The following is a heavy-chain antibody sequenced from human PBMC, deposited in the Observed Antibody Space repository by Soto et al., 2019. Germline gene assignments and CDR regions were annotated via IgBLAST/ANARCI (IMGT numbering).Heavy chain of an antibody. J-gene: IGHJ4*02. CDR1: GGSISSSSYY. CDR2: IYYSGST. CDR3: ARRIAVAGTFDY. D-gene: IGHD6-19*01. Sequence: TSETLSLTCTVSGGSISSSSYYWGWIRQPPGKGLEWIGSIYYSGSTYYNPSLKSRVTISVDTSKNQFSLKLSSVTAADTAVYYCARRIAVAGTFDYWGQGTLVTVSS. V-gene: IGHV4-39*01.